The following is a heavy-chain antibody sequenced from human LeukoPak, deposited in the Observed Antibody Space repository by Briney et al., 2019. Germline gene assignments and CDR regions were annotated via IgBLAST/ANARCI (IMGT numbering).Heavy chain of an antibody. CDR2: IWYYGSNK. Sequence: GGSLRLSCAASGFTFSSYGVHVVRQAPGKGLEGVAVIWYYGSNKYYADSVEGRFTISRDNSKNTLYLQMNSLRAEDTAVYYCARDIAVAGNYDYWGQGTLVTVSS. J-gene: IGHJ4*02. D-gene: IGHD6-19*01. CDR3: ARDIAVAGNYDY. CDR1: GFTFSSYG. V-gene: IGHV3-33*01.